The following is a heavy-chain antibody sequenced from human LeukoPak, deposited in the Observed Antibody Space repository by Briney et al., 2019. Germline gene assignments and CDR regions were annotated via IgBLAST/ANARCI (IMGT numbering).Heavy chain of an antibody. J-gene: IGHJ3*02. V-gene: IGHV1-69*06. CDR1: GGTFSSYA. CDR3: ARMSPSGGSCYSCFPAAFDI. CDR2: IIPIFGTA. D-gene: IGHD2-15*01. Sequence: SVKVSCKASGGTFSSYAISWVRQAPGQGLEWMGGIIPIFGTANYAQKFQGRVTITADKSTSTAYMELSSLRSEDTAVYYCARMSPSGGSCYSCFPAAFDIWGQGTMVTVSS.